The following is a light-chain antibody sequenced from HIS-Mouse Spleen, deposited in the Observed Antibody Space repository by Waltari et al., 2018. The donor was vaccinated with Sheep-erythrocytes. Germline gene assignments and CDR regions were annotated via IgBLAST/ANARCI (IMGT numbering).Light chain of an antibody. CDR2: DVS. CDR1: SSDVGGYNY. J-gene: IGLJ1*01. V-gene: IGLV2-11*01. CDR3: CSYAGSYNHV. Sequence: QSALTQPRSVSGSPGQSVTISCTGTSSDVGGYNYVSWYQQHPGKAPKLMIYDVSKRPSGFPERFSGSKSGNTASLTISGLQAEDEADYYCCSYAGSYNHVFATGTKVTVL.